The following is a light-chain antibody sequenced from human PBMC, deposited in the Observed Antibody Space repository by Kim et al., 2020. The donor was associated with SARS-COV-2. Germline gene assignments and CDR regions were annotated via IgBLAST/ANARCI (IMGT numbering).Light chain of an antibody. J-gene: IGLJ3*02. V-gene: IGLV6-57*02. CDR3: QSYASRNWL. Sequence: NFMLTQPHSVSESPGKTVTISCTGSSGSIASDYVQWYQQRPGSAPTTVIYEDNQRPSGVPVRFSGSIDSSSNSASLTISGLKTEDEADYYCQSYASRNWLFGGGTQLTVL. CDR2: EDN. CDR1: SGSIASDY.